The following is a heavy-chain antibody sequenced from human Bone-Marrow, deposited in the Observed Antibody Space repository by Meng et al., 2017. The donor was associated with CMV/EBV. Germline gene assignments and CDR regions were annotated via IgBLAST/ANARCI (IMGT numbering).Heavy chain of an antibody. D-gene: IGHD1-26*01. CDR1: GAPFSGY. V-gene: IGHV4-34*01. Sequence: QVHLPQWGAGLLKPSETRSLTCGVYGAPFSGYWSWVRQPPGKGLEWIGEITHSGSTNYNVSLKSRVTISIDTSKNQFSLKLSSVTATDTAVYYCAPGFRSWSGSYSSWGQGTLVTVSS. CDR2: ITHSGST. J-gene: IGHJ4*02. CDR3: APGFRSWSGSYSS.